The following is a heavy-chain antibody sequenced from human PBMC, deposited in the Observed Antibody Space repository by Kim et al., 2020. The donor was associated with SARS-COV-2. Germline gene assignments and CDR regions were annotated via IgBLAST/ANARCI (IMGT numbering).Heavy chain of an antibody. CDR3: ARLYGASGKNAFDI. D-gene: IGHD4-17*01. CDR1: GFTFSNYW. V-gene: IGHV3-74*01. CDR2: INTDGSST. J-gene: IGHJ3*02. Sequence: GGSLRLSCAASGFTFSNYWMHWVRQAPGKGLVWVSRINTDGSSTTSADSVKGRFTISRDNAKNTPYLQMNSLRAEDTAVYYCARLYGASGKNAFDIWGQGTMVTVSS.